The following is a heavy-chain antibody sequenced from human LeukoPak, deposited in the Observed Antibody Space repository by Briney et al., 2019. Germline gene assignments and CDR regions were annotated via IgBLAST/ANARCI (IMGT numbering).Heavy chain of an antibody. CDR1: GFTFSSYW. D-gene: IGHD2-8*02. V-gene: IGHV3-74*01. J-gene: IGHJ5*02. Sequence: GGSLRLSCAASGFTFSSYWMHWVRQAPGKGLVWVSRISGDGSITTYADSVKGRFTISRDNAKNTLFLQMNSLRVEDTAVYYCARDTEYNWFDPWGQGTLVTVSS. CDR3: ARDTEYNWFDP. CDR2: ISGDGSIT.